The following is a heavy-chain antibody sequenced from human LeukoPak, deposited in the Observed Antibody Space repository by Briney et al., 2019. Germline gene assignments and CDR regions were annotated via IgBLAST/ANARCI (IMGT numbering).Heavy chain of an antibody. D-gene: IGHD1-26*01. CDR2: ISNSGNTK. Sequence: PGGSLRLSCAASGFTFSNYEMNWIRQAPGKGLEWISYISNSGNTKYYADSVKGRFTISRDISRNTLYLHMNSLRAEDTALYYCARESGKFYFDYWGQGTLVTVSS. CDR3: ARESGKFYFDY. J-gene: IGHJ4*02. CDR1: GFTFSNYE. V-gene: IGHV3-48*03.